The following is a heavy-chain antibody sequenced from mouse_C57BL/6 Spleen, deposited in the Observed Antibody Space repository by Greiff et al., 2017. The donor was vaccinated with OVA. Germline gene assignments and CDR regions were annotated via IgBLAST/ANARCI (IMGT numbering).Heavy chain of an antibody. CDR1: GYTFTSYW. CDR3: ARGYYDYDGYFDV. V-gene: IGHV1-50*01. CDR2: IAPSDSYT. D-gene: IGHD2-4*01. Sequence: QVQLQQPGAELVKPGASVKLSCKASGYTFTSYWMQWVKQRPGQGLEWIGEIAPSDSYTNYNQKFKGKATLTVDTSSSTAYMQLSSLTSEDSAVYYCARGYYDYDGYFDVWGTGTTVTVSS. J-gene: IGHJ1*03.